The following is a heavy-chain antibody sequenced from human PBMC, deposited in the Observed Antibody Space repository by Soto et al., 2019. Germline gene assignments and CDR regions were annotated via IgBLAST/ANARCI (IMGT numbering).Heavy chain of an antibody. CDR1: GFTFSSYA. J-gene: IGHJ5*02. CDR2: ISGSGGST. CDR3: AKGLDYDFWSGHWALFDP. V-gene: IGHV3-23*01. Sequence: EVQLLESGGGLVQPGGSLRLSCAASGFTFSSYAMSWVRQAPGKGLEWVSAISGSGGSTYYADSVKGRFTISRDNSKNTLYLQMNSLRAEDTAVYYCAKGLDYDFWSGHWALFDPWGQGTLVTVSS. D-gene: IGHD3-3*01.